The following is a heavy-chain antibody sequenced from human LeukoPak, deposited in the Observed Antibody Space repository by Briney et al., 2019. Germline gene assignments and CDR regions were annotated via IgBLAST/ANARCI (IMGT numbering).Heavy chain of an antibody. CDR1: GDSISSGSHH. V-gene: IGHV4-39*01. CDR3: ARHDGRSGGTMGALDS. D-gene: IGHD4-23*01. CDR2: IYDSRTI. J-gene: IGHJ4*02. Sequence: SETLSLTCTVSGDSISSGSHHWGWFRQSPGKGLGWIGSIYDSRTIYYNPSLNSRVTISAVTSKNQFSLQLNSVTAADTAVYYCARHDGRSGGTMGALDSWGQGSLVTVSS.